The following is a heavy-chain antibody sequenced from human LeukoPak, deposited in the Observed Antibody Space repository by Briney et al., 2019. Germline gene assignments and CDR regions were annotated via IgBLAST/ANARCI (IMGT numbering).Heavy chain of an antibody. V-gene: IGHV7-4-1*02. J-gene: IGHJ4*02. CDR3: ARKIEGYSSSWYEGDY. CDR1: GYTFTSYA. D-gene: IGHD6-13*01. Sequence: ASVKVSCKASGYTFTSYAMNWVRQAPGQGLEWMGWINTNTGNPTYAQGFTGRFVFSLDTSVSTAYLQISSLKAEDTAVYYCARKIEGYSSSWYEGDYWAREPWSPSPQ. CDR2: INTNTGNP.